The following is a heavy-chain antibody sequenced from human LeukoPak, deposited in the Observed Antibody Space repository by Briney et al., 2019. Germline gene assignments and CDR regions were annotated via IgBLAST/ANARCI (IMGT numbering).Heavy chain of an antibody. D-gene: IGHD2-15*01. CDR1: GVSISSGSYY. J-gene: IGHJ6*02. CDR3: ARDATCSGGSCYRGYYYYGMDV. V-gene: IGHV4-61*02. CDR2: IYTSGST. Sequence: SETLSLTCTVSGVSISSGSYYWSWIRQPAGKGLEWIGRIYTSGSTNYNPSLKSRVTISVDTSKNQFSLKLSSVTAADTAMYYCARDATCSGGSCYRGYYYYGMDVWGQGTTVTVSS.